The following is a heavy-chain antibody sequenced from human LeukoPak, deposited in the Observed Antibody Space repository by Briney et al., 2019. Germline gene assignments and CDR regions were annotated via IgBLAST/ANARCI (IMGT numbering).Heavy chain of an antibody. V-gene: IGHV4-59*01. CDR2: IDHTGTT. CDR1: DDSITIYY. J-gene: IGHJ4*02. CDR3: ARDCPRGSCLSR. D-gene: IGHD2-15*01. Sequence: PSETLSLTCSVSDDSITIYYWTWIRQPPGKGLEWIGYIDHTGTTNYNPSLNSRVTISRDTSKNHFSLQLSSVTAADTAVYYCARDCPRGSCLSRWGQGTLVTVSS.